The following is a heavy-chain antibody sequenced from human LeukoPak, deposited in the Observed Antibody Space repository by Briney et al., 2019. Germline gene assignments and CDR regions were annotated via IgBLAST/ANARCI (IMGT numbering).Heavy chain of an antibody. J-gene: IGHJ4*02. Sequence: GGSLRLSCAASGFTFSSYAMHWVRQAPGKGLEWVAVISYDGSNKYYADSVKGRFTISRDNSKNTLYLQMNSLRAEDTAVYYCARRKNPGYFDYWGQGTLVTVSS. V-gene: IGHV3-30-3*01. CDR3: ARRKNPGYFDY. CDR1: GFTFSSYA. CDR2: ISYDGSNK. D-gene: IGHD2/OR15-2a*01.